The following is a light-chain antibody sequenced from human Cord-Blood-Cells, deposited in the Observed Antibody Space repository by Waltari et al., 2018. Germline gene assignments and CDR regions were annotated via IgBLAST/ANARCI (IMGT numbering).Light chain of an antibody. CDR3: QQSYSTPP. CDR1: QSISSY. Sequence: DIQMTQPPSSLSASVGDRVTITCRASQSISSYLNWYQQKPGKAPKLLIYAASSLQSGVPSRFSGSGSGTDFTLTISSLQPEDFATDYCQQSYSTPPFGQGTRLEIK. CDR2: AAS. V-gene: IGKV1-39*01. J-gene: IGKJ5*01.